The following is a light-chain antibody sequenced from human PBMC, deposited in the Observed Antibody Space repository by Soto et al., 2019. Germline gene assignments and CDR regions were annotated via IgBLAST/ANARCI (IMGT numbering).Light chain of an antibody. J-gene: IGLJ2*01. Sequence: QSALTQPASVSGSPGQSIAISCTGTSSDIGGYNFVSWYQQHPGKAPKLMIYDVSNRPSGISNRFSGSKSGNTASLTISGLQAEDAADYYCSSYTTISTYVLFGGGTKLTVL. V-gene: IGLV2-14*03. CDR2: DVS. CDR3: SSYTTISTYVL. CDR1: SSDIGGYNF.